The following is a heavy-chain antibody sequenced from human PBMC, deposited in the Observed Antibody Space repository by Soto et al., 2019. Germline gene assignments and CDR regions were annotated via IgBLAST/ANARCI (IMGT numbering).Heavy chain of an antibody. J-gene: IGHJ4*02. CDR1: GFTFSSYG. V-gene: IGHV3-30*18. CDR3: AKDRWPRH. Sequence: QVQLVESGGGVVQPGRSLRLSCAASGFTFSSYGMHWVRQAPGKGLEWVAVISYDGSNKYYADSVKGRFTISRDNSKNTLYLQMNSLRAEDTAVYYCAKDRWPRHWGQGTLVTVSS. D-gene: IGHD2-15*01. CDR2: ISYDGSNK.